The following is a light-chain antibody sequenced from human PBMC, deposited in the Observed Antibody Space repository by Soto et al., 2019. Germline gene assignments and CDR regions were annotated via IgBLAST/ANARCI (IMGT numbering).Light chain of an antibody. J-gene: IGLJ2*01. CDR1: ISDVGGYNY. CDR2: EVS. CDR3: SSYTSSTTLL. Sequence: QSALTQPASVSGSPGQSITISCTGTISDVGGYNYVSWYQHHPGRAPKLLIFEVSHRPSGISNRFSGSKSGNTASLTISGLQAEDEADYYCSSYTSSTTLLFGGGTKVTVL. V-gene: IGLV2-14*01.